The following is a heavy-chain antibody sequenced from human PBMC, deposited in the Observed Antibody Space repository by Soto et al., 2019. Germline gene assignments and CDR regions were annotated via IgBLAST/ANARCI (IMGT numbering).Heavy chain of an antibody. Sequence: EVQLVESGGGLIQPGGSLRLSCAASGLNVSTNYMTWVRQPPGKGLEWVSVIFDVGSAYYADSVKGRFTISKDNSKNTLFLQMNSLRADDTALYYCAITRAWSSSTYDPWGQGTLVTVSS. CDR2: IFDVGSA. CDR1: GLNVSTNY. D-gene: IGHD2-2*01. CDR3: AITRAWSSSTYDP. J-gene: IGHJ5*02. V-gene: IGHV3-53*01.